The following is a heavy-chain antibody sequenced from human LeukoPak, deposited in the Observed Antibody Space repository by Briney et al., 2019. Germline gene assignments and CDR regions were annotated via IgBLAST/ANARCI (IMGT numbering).Heavy chain of an antibody. CDR1: GFTFSSYA. CDR3: AKAEGSGNQPFNY. V-gene: IGHV3-23*01. J-gene: IGHJ4*02. CDR2: ISAGGGTT. Sequence: GGSLRLSCAASGFTFSSYAMSWVRQAPGKGLEWVSHISAGGGTTYYPDSVKGRFTISRDNSKNTLYLQMNSLRAEDTAVHSCAKAEGSGNQPFNYWGQGTLVTVSS. D-gene: IGHD3-10*01.